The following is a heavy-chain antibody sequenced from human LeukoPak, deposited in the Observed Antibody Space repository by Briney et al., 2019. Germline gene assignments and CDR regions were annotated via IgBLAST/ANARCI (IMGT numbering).Heavy chain of an antibody. D-gene: IGHD3-10*01. V-gene: IGHV4-4*07. CDR3: ARGRYGSGSYFFDY. Sequence: KPSETLSLTCTVSGGSISNFYWSWIRQPAGKGLEWIGRIFTRGSTNFNPSLKSRVTMSVDTSKNQFSVKLNSVTAADTAVYYCARGRYGSGSYFFDYWGQGTLVTVSS. CDR2: IFTRGST. CDR1: GGSISNFY. J-gene: IGHJ4*02.